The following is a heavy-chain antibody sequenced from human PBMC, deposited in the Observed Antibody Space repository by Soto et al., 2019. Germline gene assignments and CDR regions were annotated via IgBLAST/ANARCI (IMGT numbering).Heavy chain of an antibody. CDR3: AREIQLERRAVDL. J-gene: IGHJ5*02. V-gene: IGHV4-31*03. CDR1: GGPISSGGYY. D-gene: IGHD1-1*01. CDR2: IYYSGNT. Sequence: PSETLSLTCTVSGGPISSGGYYWSWIRQHPGKGLEWIGYIYYSGNTYYNPSLKSRVTISVDTSKNQFSLKLSSVTAADTAVYYCAREIQLERRAVDLWGQGTLVTVSS.